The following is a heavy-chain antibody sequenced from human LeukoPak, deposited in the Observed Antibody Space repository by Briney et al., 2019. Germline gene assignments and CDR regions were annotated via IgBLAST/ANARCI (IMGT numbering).Heavy chain of an antibody. CDR2: ISSTSSII. D-gene: IGHD3-10*01. J-gene: IGHJ5*02. V-gene: IGHV3-48*01. CDR1: GFTFSTYS. Sequence: GGSLRLSCAASGFTFSTYSMNWVRQAPGEGLEWVSDISSTSSIIYYADSVKGRFVISRDNAKNSLYLQMNSLRAEDTAVYYCARGGGGSFDRWGQGTLVTVSS. CDR3: ARGGGGSFDR.